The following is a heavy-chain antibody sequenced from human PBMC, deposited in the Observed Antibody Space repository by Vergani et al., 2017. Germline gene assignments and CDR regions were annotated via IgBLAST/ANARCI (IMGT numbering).Heavy chain of an antibody. V-gene: IGHV5-51*01. J-gene: IGHJ6*02. CDR3: ARHRGWGLVVVAATPWYYYYGMDV. Sequence: EVELVQSGPEMRKPGESLKISCKGSEYSFGNYWIGWVRQMPGEGLEWMGIIYPGDSDTRYSPSFQGQVTISADKSISTAYLQWSSLKASDTAMYYCARHRGWGLVVVAATPWYYYYGMDVWGQGTTVTVSS. CDR1: EYSFGNYW. CDR2: IYPGDSDT. D-gene: IGHD2-15*01.